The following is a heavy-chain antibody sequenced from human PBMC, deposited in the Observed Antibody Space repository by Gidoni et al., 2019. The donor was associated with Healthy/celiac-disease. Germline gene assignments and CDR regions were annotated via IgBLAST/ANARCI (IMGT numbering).Heavy chain of an antibody. J-gene: IGHJ6*02. CDR3: ARAYSSGPYYYYGMDV. D-gene: IGHD6-19*01. V-gene: IGHV2-26*01. CDR1: GFSLSNARMG. CDR2: IFSNDEK. Sequence: QVTLKESGPVLVKPTETLTLTCTVSGFSLSNARMGVSWIRQPPGKALEWLAHIFSNDEKSYSTSLKSRLTISKDTSKSQVVLTMTNMDPVDTATYYCARAYSSGPYYYYGMDVWGQGTTVTVSS.